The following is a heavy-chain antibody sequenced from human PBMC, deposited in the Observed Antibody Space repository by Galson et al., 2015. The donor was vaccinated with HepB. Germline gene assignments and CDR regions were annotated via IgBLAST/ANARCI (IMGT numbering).Heavy chain of an antibody. CDR2: IHHSGST. J-gene: IGHJ6*03. D-gene: IGHD3-10*01. Sequence: SETLSLTCAVYGGAFIDYQWTWIRQTPGKGLEWIGEIHHSGSTNYNPSLRGRVSISVDTIKKQFSLRLSSVSAADMGVYYCARGWYYNYMDVWGKGTTVIVSS. V-gene: IGHV4-34*01. CDR1: GGAFIDYQ. CDR3: ARGWYYNYMDV.